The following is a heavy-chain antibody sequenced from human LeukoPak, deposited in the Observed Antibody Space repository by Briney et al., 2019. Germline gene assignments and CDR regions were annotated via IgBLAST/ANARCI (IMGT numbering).Heavy chain of an antibody. D-gene: IGHD3-22*01. CDR2: ISGSGGST. CDR3: ATRDPRSGYYYDY. Sequence: GGSLRLSCAASGFTFSSYGMSWVRQAPGKGLEWVSAISGSGGSTYYADSVKGRFTIFRDNSKNTLYLQMNSLRAEDTAVYYCATRDPRSGYYYDYWGQGTLVTVSS. CDR1: GFTFSSYG. J-gene: IGHJ4*02. V-gene: IGHV3-23*01.